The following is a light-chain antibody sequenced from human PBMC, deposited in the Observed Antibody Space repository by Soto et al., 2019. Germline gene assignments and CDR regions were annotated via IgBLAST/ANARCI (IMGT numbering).Light chain of an antibody. V-gene: IGLV2-14*01. CDR3: LSKTSTISYV. Sequence: QSVRTQPASGSGSPGQPIAISCTGTTSDVGGYNYVSWYQQHPGKVPKLLIHEVSNRPSGVSNRFSGSKSGNTASLTIPGLQAEDEADYYCLSKTSTISYVFGTGTKVTVL. J-gene: IGLJ1*01. CDR2: EVS. CDR1: TSDVGGYNY.